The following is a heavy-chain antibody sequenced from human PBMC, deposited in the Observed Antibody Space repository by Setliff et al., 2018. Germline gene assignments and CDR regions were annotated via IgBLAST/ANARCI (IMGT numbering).Heavy chain of an antibody. Sequence: GGSLRLSCAASGFTFSRAYMNWVRQAPGKGLEWVGRIKSKTDGGTTDYAAPVKGKFSISRDDSENALYLQMSSLKSEDTAVYYCARGRCSGEACYGKGPYYLDFWGQGTLVTVSS. J-gene: IGHJ4*02. CDR3: ARGRCSGEACYGKGPYYLDF. D-gene: IGHD2-15*01. CDR1: GFTFSRAY. V-gene: IGHV3-15*07. CDR2: IKSKTDGGTT.